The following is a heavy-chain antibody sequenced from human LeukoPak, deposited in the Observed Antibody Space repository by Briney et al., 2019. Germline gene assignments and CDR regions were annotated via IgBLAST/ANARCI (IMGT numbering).Heavy chain of an antibody. CDR1: GGSFSGCY. J-gene: IGHJ3*02. D-gene: IGHD3-3*02. V-gene: IGHV4-34*01. CDR2: MNHSGST. Sequence: SETLSLTCAVYGGSFSGCYWSWIRQPPGKGLEWIGEMNHSGSTNYNPSLKSRVTISVDTSKYQFYRKLSAVTAADTAVYYCARGPHIWSYYAFDSW. CDR3: ARGPHIWSYYAFDS.